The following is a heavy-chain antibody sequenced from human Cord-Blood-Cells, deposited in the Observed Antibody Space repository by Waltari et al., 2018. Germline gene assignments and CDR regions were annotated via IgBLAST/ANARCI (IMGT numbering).Heavy chain of an antibody. CDR3: ASHEHYYGSGSYYNYFDY. J-gene: IGHJ4*02. V-gene: IGHV4-39*07. CDR1: GGPISSSSYY. D-gene: IGHD3-10*01. CDR2: IYYSGST. Sequence: QLQLQESGPGLVKPSETLSLTCTVSGGPISSSSYYWGRLRQPPGKGLEWIGSIYYSGSTYYNPSLKSRVTISVDTSKNQFSLKLSSVTAADTAVYYCASHEHYYGSGSYYNYFDYWGQGTLVTVSS.